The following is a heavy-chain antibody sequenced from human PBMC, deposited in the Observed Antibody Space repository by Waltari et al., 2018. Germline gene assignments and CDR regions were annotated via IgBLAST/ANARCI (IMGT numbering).Heavy chain of an antibody. V-gene: IGHV6-1*01. J-gene: IGHJ4*02. CDR3: GRGPVTGHSTTYYFVL. CDR2: RYYCMSNWKN. D-gene: IGHD6-19*01. Sequence: QVQLQPSGPGLVKPSQTLSLTCAIPGDTVPPNSAAWNWIRQSPSRGLEWLGRRYYCMSNWKNDYAVSVKRRITSNSDTTKNQFSLHRNSETPEDTAVYYCGRGPVTGHSTTYYFVLWGQGTLVTVAS. CDR1: GDTVPPNSAA.